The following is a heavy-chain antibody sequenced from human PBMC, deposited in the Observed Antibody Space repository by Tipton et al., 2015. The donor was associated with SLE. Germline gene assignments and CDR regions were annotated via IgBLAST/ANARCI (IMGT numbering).Heavy chain of an antibody. Sequence: TLSLTCTVSGGSIRSNIYYWAWIRQPPGKGLEWIGSIYYSGRTNYKPSLKSRVTISLDTSKNQFSLKLSSVTVADTAVYYCARQDWNYVHMDVWGKGTTVTVSS. CDR2: IYYSGRT. V-gene: IGHV4-39*01. D-gene: IGHD1-7*01. CDR1: GGSIRSNIYY. CDR3: ARQDWNYVHMDV. J-gene: IGHJ6*03.